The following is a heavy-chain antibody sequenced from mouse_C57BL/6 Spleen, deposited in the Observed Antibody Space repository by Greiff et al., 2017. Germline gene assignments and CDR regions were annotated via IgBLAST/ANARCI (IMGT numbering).Heavy chain of an antibody. D-gene: IGHD1-1*01. V-gene: IGHV1-39*01. J-gene: IGHJ1*03. Sequence: VQLQQSGPELVKPGASVKISCEASGYSFTDYNMNWVKQSNGKSLEWIGVINPNYGTTSYNQKFKGKATLTVEQSSSTAYMQLNSLTSEDSAVYYCARGRGTTVVAPYWYFDVWGTGTTVTVSS. CDR1: GYSFTDYN. CDR3: ARGRGTTVVAPYWYFDV. CDR2: INPNYGTT.